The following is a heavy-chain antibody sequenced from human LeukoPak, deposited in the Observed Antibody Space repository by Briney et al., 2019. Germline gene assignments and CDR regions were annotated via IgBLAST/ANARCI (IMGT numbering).Heavy chain of an antibody. CDR1: GGTFSSYA. Sequence: GSSVKVSCKASGGTFSSYAISRVRQAPGQGLEWMGGIIPIFGTANYAQKFQGRVTITTDESTSTAYMELSSLRSEDTAVYYCARSTSDGDYWFDPWGQGTLVTVSS. V-gene: IGHV1-69*05. J-gene: IGHJ5*02. D-gene: IGHD2-21*02. CDR3: ARSTSDGDYWFDP. CDR2: IIPIFGTA.